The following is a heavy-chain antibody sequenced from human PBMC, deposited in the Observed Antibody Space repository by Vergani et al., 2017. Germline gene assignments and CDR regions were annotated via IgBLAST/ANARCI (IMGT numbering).Heavy chain of an antibody. V-gene: IGHV3-30*03. CDR2: ISYDGTQK. D-gene: IGHD1-1*01. J-gene: IGHJ1*01. Sequence: QVHLVESGGGVVQPGRSLRLSCVVSGFTSSYYGMHLVRQAPGTGLEWVAVISYDGTQKYYADSVKGRFTISRDNSKSTLYLQMNSLRTEDTAVYYCATKSCGTPGCQIGYFREWGQGTLVTVSS. CDR3: ATKSCGTPGCQIGYFRE. CDR1: GFTSSYYG.